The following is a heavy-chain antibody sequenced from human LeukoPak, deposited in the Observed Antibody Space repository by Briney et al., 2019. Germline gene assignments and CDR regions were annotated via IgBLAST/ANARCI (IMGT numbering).Heavy chain of an antibody. CDR2: IYWDDDK. J-gene: IGHJ4*02. D-gene: IGHD1-1*01. CDR1: GFSLSTSGVG. V-gene: IGHV2-5*02. Sequence: SGPTLVKPAQTLTLTCTFSGFSLSTSGVGVGWIRQPPGKALEWLALIYWDDDKRYSPSLRSRLTITKDTSKNQVVLTMTNMDPVDTATYYCAHRRSHLAGTTGFYDYWGQGTLVTVSS. CDR3: AHRRSHLAGTTGFYDY.